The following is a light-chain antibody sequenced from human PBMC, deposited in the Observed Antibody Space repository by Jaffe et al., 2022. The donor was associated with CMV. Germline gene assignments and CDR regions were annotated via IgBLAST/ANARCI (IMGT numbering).Light chain of an antibody. Sequence: DIQMTQSPSSLSASIGDRVTITCRASQTISYFLNWYQHKPGKAPKLLIYTSSRLQSGVPSRFSGSGSGTDFTLTISSLQPEDFATYYCQQSYRTPQTFGQGTKVDIK. CDR1: QTISYF. CDR3: QQSYRTPQT. CDR2: TSS. V-gene: IGKV1-39*01. J-gene: IGKJ1*01.